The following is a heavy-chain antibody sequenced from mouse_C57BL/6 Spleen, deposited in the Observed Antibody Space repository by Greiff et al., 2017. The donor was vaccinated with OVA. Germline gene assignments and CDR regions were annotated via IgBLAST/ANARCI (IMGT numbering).Heavy chain of an antibody. CDR1: GYSITSGYY. CDR3: ARDKGWVPYYFDD. J-gene: IGHJ2*01. Sequence: DVKLVESGPGLVKPSQSLSLTCSVTGYSITSGYYWNWIRQFPGNKLEWMGYISYDGSNNYNPSLKNRISITRDTSKNQFFLKLNSVTTEETATYYWARDKGWVPYYFDDWGQGTTLTVSS. CDR2: ISYDGSN. V-gene: IGHV3-6*01. D-gene: IGHD1-1*02.